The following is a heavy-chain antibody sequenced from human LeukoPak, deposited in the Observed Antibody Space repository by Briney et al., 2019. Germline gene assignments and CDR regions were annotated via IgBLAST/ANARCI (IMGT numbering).Heavy chain of an antibody. V-gene: IGHV4-34*01. CDR2: INHSGST. CDR1: GGSFSGYY. J-gene: IGHJ4*02. CDR3: ARSVEMATIISAYFDY. D-gene: IGHD5-24*01. Sequence: SETLSLTCAVYGGSFSGYYWSWIRQPPGKGLEWIGEINHSGSTNYNPSLKSRVTISVDTSKNQFSLKLSSVTAADTAVYYCARSVEMATIISAYFDYWGQGTLVTVSS.